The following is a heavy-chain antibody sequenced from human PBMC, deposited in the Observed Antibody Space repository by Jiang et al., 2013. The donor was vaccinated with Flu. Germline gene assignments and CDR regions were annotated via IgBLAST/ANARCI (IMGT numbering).Heavy chain of an antibody. CDR1: GYSFTSYW. CDR2: IDPSDSYT. V-gene: IGHV5-10-1*01. D-gene: IGHD3-10*01. Sequence: GAEVKKPGESLRISCKGSGYSFTSYWISWVRQMPGKGPEWMGRIDPSDSYTNYSPSFQGHVTISADKSISTAYLQWSSLKASDTAMYYCARTWNGDNYGSGSYSDPNWFDPWGQGTLVTVSS. J-gene: IGHJ5*02. CDR3: ARTWNGDNYGSGSYSDPNWFDP.